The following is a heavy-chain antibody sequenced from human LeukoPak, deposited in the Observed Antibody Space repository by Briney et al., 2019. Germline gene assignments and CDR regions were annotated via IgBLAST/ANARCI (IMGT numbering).Heavy chain of an antibody. CDR2: ISYDGSNK. V-gene: IGHV3-30-3*01. CDR3: ARGPGGSSSCLDY. Sequence: GGSLRLSCAASGFTFSSYAMHWVRQAPGKGLEWVAVISYDGSNKYYADSVKGRFTISRDNSKNTLYLQMNSLRAEDTAVYYCARGPGGSSSCLDYWGQGTLVTVSS. CDR1: GFTFSSYA. J-gene: IGHJ4*02. D-gene: IGHD6-13*01.